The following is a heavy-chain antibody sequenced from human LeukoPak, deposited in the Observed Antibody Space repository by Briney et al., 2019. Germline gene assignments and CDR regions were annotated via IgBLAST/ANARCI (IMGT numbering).Heavy chain of an antibody. CDR3: ARGSGLTTMVRGVPYYYYYYYMGV. CDR1: GGSFSGYY. J-gene: IGHJ6*03. CDR2: INHSGST. V-gene: IGHV4-34*01. Sequence: SSETLSLTCAVYGGSFSGYYWSWIRQPPGKGLEWIGEINHSGSTNYNPSLKSRVTISVDTSKNQFSLKLSSVTAADTAVYYCARGSGLTTMVRGVPYYYYYYYMGVWGKGTTVTVSS. D-gene: IGHD3-10*01.